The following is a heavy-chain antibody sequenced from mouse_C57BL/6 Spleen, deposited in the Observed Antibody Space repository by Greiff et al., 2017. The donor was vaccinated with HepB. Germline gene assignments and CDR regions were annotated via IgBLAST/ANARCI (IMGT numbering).Heavy chain of an antibody. J-gene: IGHJ1*03. Sequence: VKLMESGPELVKPGASVKISCKASGYAFSSSWMNWVKQRPGKGLEWIGRIYPGDGDTNYNGKFKGKATLTADKSSSTAYMQLSSLTSEDSAVYFCYYGSSSWYFDVWGTGTTVTVSS. CDR2: IYPGDGDT. D-gene: IGHD1-1*01. CDR3: YYGSSSWYFDV. CDR1: GYAFSSSW. V-gene: IGHV1-82*01.